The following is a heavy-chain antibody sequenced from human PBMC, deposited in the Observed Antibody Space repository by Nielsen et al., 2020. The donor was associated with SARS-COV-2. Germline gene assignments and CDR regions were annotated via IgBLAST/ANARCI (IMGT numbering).Heavy chain of an antibody. CDR2: IHHSGSS. CDR1: GGSISHNYW. D-gene: IGHD4-11*01. J-gene: IGHJ6*02. CDR3: AGASDTVMSYSYYGMDV. V-gene: IGHV4-4*02. Sequence: SETLSLTCAVSGGSISHNYWWNVVRQSPGKGLEWIGEIHHSGSSNYNPSLESRVTMSVDKSKNQFSLNLRSVTAADAAVYFCAGASDTVMSYSYYGMDVWGQGTTVTVSS.